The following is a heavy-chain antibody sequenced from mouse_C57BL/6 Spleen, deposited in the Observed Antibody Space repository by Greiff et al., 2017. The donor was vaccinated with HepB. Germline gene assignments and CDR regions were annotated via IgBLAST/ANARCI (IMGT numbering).Heavy chain of an antibody. J-gene: IGHJ1*03. CDR1: GYAFSSSW. CDR3: ARDGYYYDSSPWYFDV. CDR2: IYPGDGDT. Sequence: VQLQESGPELVKPGASVKISCKASGYAFSSSWMNWVKQRPGKGLEWIGRIYPGDGDTNYNGKFKGKATLTADKSSSTAYMQLSSLTSEDSAVYFCARDGYYYDSSPWYFDVWGTGTTVTVSS. V-gene: IGHV1-82*01. D-gene: IGHD1-1*01.